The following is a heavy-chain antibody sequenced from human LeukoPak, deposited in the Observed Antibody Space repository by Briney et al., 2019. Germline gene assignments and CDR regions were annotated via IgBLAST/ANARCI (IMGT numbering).Heavy chain of an antibody. CDR3: ARLDSGDYFFVY. V-gene: IGHV4-39*02. Sequence: SETLSLTCTVSGGSISSGTYYWGWIRQPPGKGLEWLGTVFYGGTPYYNPSLKSRVTISVDTSKNHFSLGLSSVTAADTAVYYCARLDSGDYFFVYWGQGSLVTVSS. CDR2: VFYGGTP. D-gene: IGHD4-17*01. CDR1: GGSISSGTYY. J-gene: IGHJ4*02.